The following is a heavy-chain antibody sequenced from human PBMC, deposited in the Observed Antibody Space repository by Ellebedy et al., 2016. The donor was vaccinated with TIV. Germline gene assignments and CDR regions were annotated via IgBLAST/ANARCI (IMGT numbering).Heavy chain of an antibody. CDR2: ISAGGGST. CDR3: AKIRTNAGDYRYLDS. V-gene: IGHV3-23*01. J-gene: IGHJ4*02. D-gene: IGHD4-17*01. Sequence: PGGSLRLSCAASGFTFISYAMSWVRQAPGKGLEWVSAISAGGGSTYYADSVKGRFTISRDNSKNTLYLQMNSLRAEDTAVYYCAKIRTNAGDYRYLDSWGQGTLVTVSS. CDR1: GFTFISYA.